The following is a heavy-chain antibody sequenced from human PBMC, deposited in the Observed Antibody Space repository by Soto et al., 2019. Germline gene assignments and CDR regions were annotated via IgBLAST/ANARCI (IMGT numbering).Heavy chain of an antibody. J-gene: IGHJ4*02. D-gene: IGHD2-21*01. CDR3: AKKNFVGLPPGDFAS. V-gene: IGHV3-23*01. CDR2: ISGSGDST. CDR1: GFTFSHYA. Sequence: EVLVLESGGGLVQPGGSLRLSCTASGFTFSHYAMTWVRQAPGKGLEWVSSISGSGDSTYYADSVEGRFTISRDNSENTLYMKRNSRRAEDAALYYCAKKNFVGLPPGDFASGGRGPLVPFSS.